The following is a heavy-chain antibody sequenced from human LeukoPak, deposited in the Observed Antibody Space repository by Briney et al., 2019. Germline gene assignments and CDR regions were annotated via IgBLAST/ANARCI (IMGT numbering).Heavy chain of an antibody. CDR2: INPNSGGT. CDR3: ARDLSVEVGATHYYYYYYMDV. V-gene: IGHV1-2*02. Sequence: ASVKVSCKASGYTFTSYDINWVRQAPGQGLEWMGWINPNSGGTNYAQKFQGRVTMTRDTSISTAYMELSRLRSDDTAVYYCARDLSVEVGATHYYYYYYMDVWGKGTTVTVSS. D-gene: IGHD1-26*01. J-gene: IGHJ6*03. CDR1: GYTFTSYD.